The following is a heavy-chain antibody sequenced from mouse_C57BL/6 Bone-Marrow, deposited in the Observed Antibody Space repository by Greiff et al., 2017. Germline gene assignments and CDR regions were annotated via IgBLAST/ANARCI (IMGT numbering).Heavy chain of an antibody. V-gene: IGHV1-76*01. CDR2: IYPGSGNT. D-gene: IGHD2-3*01. Sequence: QVQLKQSGAELVRPGASVKLSCKASGYTFTDYYINWVKQRPGQGLEWIARIYPGSGNTYYNEKFKGKATLTAEKSSSTAYMQLSSLTSEDSAVYFCARDDGAYWGQGTLVTVSA. CDR1: GYTFTDYY. CDR3: ARDDGAY. J-gene: IGHJ3*01.